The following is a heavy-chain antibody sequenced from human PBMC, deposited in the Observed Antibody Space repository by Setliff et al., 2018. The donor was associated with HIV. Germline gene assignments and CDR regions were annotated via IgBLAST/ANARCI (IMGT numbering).Heavy chain of an antibody. CDR1: GFTFSDAW. CDR3: STDLPSSGFFPDY. J-gene: IGHJ4*02. CDR2: IKNRANGGTT. D-gene: IGHD6-19*01. Sequence: RGGSLRLSCAASGFTFSDAWMSWVRQAPGKGLEWVARIKNRANGGTTHYAAPVNGRFTISRDDSKNTLYLQMNSLKTEDTAVYYCSTDLPSSGFFPDYWGQGTLVTAPQ. V-gene: IGHV3-15*01.